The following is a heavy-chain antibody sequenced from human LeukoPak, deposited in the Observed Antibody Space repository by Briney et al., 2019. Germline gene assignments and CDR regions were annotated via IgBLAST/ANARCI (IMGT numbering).Heavy chain of an antibody. CDR1: GNYW. CDR2: INHNGNVN. J-gene: IGHJ6*02. Sequence: GGSLRLSCAASGNYWMHWVRQAPGKGLEWVASINHNGNVNYYVDSVKGRFTISRDNAKNSLYLQMSNLRAEDTAVYFCARGGGLDVWGQGATVTVSS. D-gene: IGHD3-16*01. CDR3: ARGGGLDV. V-gene: IGHV3-7*03.